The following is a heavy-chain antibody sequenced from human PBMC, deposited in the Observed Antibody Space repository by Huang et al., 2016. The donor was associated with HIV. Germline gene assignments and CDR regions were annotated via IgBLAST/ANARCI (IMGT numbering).Heavy chain of an antibody. CDR3: ARVRRHGGNSGLIDF. CDR2: IIPPVDTP. CDR1: AGALTSHS. Sequence: QVHLVQSGAEMREPGSSVEVSGGSSAGALTSHSIAWVRQAPGQGFERVGTIIPPVDTPTYAPKVLGRLSFRSDDSAVVVYMTLSFLKSEDTATYYCARVRRHGGNSGLIDFWGQGTLITVTS. V-gene: IGHV1-69*08. D-gene: IGHD4-17*01. J-gene: IGHJ4*01.